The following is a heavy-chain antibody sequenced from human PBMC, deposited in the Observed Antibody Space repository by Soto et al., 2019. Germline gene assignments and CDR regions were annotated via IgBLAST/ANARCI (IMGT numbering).Heavy chain of an antibody. V-gene: IGHV4-61*08. CDR1: GGSISSRGYC. CDR2: IYYSGST. D-gene: IGHD2-2*01. J-gene: IGHJ6*02. Sequence: SETLSLTCTVSGGSISSRGYCWIWKHQPPGKGLEWIGYIYYSGSTNSNPSLKSRVTISVDTSRNQVSLKLSSVTAADSAVYFCARARYQLLHPYYYGMDVWGQGTTVTVSS. CDR3: ARARYQLLHPYYYGMDV.